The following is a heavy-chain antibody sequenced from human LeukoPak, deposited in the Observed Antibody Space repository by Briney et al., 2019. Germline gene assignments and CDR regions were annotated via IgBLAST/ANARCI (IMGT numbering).Heavy chain of an antibody. CDR2: ISGNNGHP. Sequence: ASVKVSCKASGYTFTDYGISWVRQAPGQGLEWMGWISGNNGHPNYAQKFQGRVTMTTDTSTRVASMELRSLIFDDTAVYYCARCNLEWLPDWFDPWGQGTLVTVSS. CDR1: GYTFTDYG. V-gene: IGHV1-18*01. CDR3: ARCNLEWLPDWFDP. J-gene: IGHJ5*02. D-gene: IGHD3-3*01.